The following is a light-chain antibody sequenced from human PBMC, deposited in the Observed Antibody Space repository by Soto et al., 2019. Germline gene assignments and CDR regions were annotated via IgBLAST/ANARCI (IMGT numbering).Light chain of an antibody. CDR2: GAS. CDR1: QSVSSNH. J-gene: IGKJ1*01. V-gene: IGKV3-20*01. CDR3: QQYGSSPQT. Sequence: EIGLTQSPGTLSLSPGEIATLSCRASQSVSSNHLAWYQQKRGQPPRLLIYGASSRATGTPGRFSGSGSGTDFTLTITRLEPEDFAVYYCQQYGSSPQTFAQGTKVDIK.